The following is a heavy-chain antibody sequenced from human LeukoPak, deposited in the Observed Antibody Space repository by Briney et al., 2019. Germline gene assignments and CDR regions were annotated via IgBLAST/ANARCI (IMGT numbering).Heavy chain of an antibody. V-gene: IGHV1-2*02. CDR3: ARGSTTWDYYYGTDV. D-gene: IGHD2-2*01. CDR2: INPNSGGT. Sequence: ASVKVSCKASGYTFTGHYMHWVRQAPGQGLEWMGWINPNSGGTNYAQKFQGRVTMTRDTSISTAHMELSRLRSDDTAVYYCARGSTTWDYYYGTDVWGQGTTVTVSS. CDR1: GYTFTGHY. J-gene: IGHJ6*02.